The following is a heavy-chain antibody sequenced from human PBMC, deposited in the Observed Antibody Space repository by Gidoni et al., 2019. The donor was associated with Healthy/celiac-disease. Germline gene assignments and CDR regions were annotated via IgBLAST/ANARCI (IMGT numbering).Heavy chain of an antibody. Sequence: VQLVQSGAEVKKPGSSVTVSCQASGCTFSSYAIRWVRQAPGQGLEWRGGIIPICGTANYAQKFQGRVTITADKSTSTAYMELSSLRSEDTAVYYCASSLGVVVAATPGDWGQGTLVTVSS. CDR2: IIPICGTA. V-gene: IGHV1-69*06. CDR3: ASSLGVVVAATPGD. D-gene: IGHD2-15*01. J-gene: IGHJ4*02. CDR1: GCTFSSYA.